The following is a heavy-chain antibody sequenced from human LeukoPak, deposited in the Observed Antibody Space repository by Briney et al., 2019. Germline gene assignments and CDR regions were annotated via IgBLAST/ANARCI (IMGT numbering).Heavy chain of an antibody. CDR3: ASVEEQWLVGFDP. CDR1: GYTLTDYY. V-gene: IGHV1-2*06. D-gene: IGHD6-19*01. Sequence: GASVKVSCKASGYTLTDYYMHWVRQAPGQGLEWMGRINPNSGGTNYAQKFQGRVTMTRDTSISTVYMELSRLRSDDTAVYYCASVEEQWLVGFDPWGQGTLVTVSS. J-gene: IGHJ5*02. CDR2: INPNSGGT.